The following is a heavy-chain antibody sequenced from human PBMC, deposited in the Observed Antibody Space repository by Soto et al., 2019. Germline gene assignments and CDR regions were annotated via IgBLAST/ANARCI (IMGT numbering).Heavy chain of an antibody. Sequence: PGGSLRLSCAASGFSVSSNYMSWVRQAPGKGLEWVSVIYSGGSTYYADSVKGRFTISKDNSKNTLYLQMNSLRAEDTAVYYCTRSSSGGNFDYLGQGTLVTVSS. D-gene: IGHD6-19*01. CDR1: GFSVSSNY. CDR2: IYSGGST. V-gene: IGHV3-66*01. J-gene: IGHJ4*02. CDR3: TRSSSGGNFDY.